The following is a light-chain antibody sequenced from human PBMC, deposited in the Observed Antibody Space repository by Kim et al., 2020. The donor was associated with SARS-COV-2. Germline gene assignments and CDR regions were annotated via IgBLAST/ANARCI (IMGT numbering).Light chain of an antibody. CDR1: TSVSSSY. V-gene: IGKV3-20*01. CDR3: QQYGSSPYT. J-gene: IGKJ2*01. CDR2: GAS. Sequence: WAPGERDTPSCRASTSVSSSYLAWYQQKPGQAPCLLIYGASSRAAGIPDRFSGSGSGTDFTLTITRLEPEDFAVYYCQQYGSSPYTFGQGTKLEI.